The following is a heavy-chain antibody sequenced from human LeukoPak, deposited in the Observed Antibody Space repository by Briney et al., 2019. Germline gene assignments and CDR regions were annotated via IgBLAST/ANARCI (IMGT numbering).Heavy chain of an antibody. D-gene: IGHD5-18*01. J-gene: IGHJ4*02. CDR1: GFIFSNYN. CDR3: ARAPGYSYGYAVDY. V-gene: IGHV3-48*01. Sequence: GGSLRLSCAASGFIFSNYNMNWVRQTPGKGLEWLSYISSSSGTIYYADSVKGRFTISGDNAKNSLYLQMNSLRAEDTAVYYCARAPGYSYGYAVDYWGQETLVTVSS. CDR2: ISSSSGTI.